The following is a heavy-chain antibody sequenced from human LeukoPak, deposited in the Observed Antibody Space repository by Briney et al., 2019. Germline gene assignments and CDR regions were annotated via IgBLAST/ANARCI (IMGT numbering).Heavy chain of an antibody. Sequence: TGGSLRLSCAASGFTFSSYDMHWVRQATGKVLEWVSAIGTAGDTYYPGSVKGRFTISRENAKNSLYLQMNCLRAGDTAVYYCARGIRTLTTFDAFDIWGQGTMVTVSS. J-gene: IGHJ3*02. D-gene: IGHD4-17*01. CDR1: GFTFSSYD. V-gene: IGHV3-13*01. CDR2: IGTAGDT. CDR3: ARGIRTLTTFDAFDI.